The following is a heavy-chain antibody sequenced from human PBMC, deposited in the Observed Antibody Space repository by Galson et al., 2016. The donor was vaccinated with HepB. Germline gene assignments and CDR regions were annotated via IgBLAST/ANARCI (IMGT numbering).Heavy chain of an antibody. Sequence: SLRLSCAAPGFTFTTYWMTRVRQAPGKGLEWVANIKQDGSEKYYVDSVKGRFTISRDNAKNSLYLQMNSLRAEDTAVYYCATPDEGSGRIFDYWGQGTLVTVSS. J-gene: IGHJ4*02. V-gene: IGHV3-7*03. CDR3: ATPDEGSGRIFDY. CDR2: IKQDGSEK. CDR1: GFTFTTYW. D-gene: IGHD2-15*01.